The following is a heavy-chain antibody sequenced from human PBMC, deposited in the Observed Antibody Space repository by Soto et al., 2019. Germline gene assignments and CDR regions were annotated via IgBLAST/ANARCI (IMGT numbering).Heavy chain of an antibody. V-gene: IGHV3-23*01. J-gene: IGHJ4*02. Sequence: PGGSLRLSCAASGFTFSSYAMSWVRQAPGKGLEWVSLISAGGDGTYYADSVKGRFTISRDNSRDTLYLQMNSLRAEDTALYYWARGTGARGELLPNWGKEPLVTVSS. D-gene: IGHD1-26*01. CDR2: ISAGGDGT. CDR1: GFTFSSYA. CDR3: ARGTGARGELLPN.